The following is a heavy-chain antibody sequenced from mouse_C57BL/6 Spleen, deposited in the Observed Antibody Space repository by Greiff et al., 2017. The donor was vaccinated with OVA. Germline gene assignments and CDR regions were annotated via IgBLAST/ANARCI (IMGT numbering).Heavy chain of an antibody. J-gene: IGHJ4*01. CDR3: AKEESAQAS. CDR1: GYAFSRYW. Sequence: VKVVESGAELVKPGASVKISCKASGYAFSRYWMNWVKQRPGKGLEWIGQIYPGDGDTNYNGKFKGRATLTADKSSSTAYMQLSSLTSKDAAVYYCAKEESAQASWGQRTSVTVAS. CDR2: IYPGDGDT. D-gene: IGHD3-2*02. V-gene: IGHV1-80*01.